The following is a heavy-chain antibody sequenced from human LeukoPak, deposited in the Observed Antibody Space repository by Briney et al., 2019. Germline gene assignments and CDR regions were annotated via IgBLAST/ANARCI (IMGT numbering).Heavy chain of an antibody. CDR2: ISSRSTTI. CDR1: GFTFSSYA. J-gene: IGHJ4*02. CDR3: AREAVAGRGFDY. Sequence: PGGSLRLSCAASGFTFSSYAMSWVRQAPGKGLEWVSYISSRSTTIYYADSMRGRFTISRDNAKNSLYLQVNNLRVEDTALYYCAREAVAGRGFDYWGQGALVTVSS. D-gene: IGHD6-19*01. V-gene: IGHV3-48*01.